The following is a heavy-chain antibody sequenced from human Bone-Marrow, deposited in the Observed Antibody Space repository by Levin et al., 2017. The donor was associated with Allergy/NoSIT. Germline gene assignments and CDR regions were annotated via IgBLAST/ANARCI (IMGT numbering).Heavy chain of an antibody. D-gene: IGHD5-12*01. CDR3: ARGHSGYAPGPARQPYYYDYGMDV. J-gene: IGHJ6*02. Sequence: GESLKISCKASGYTFTGYYMHWVRQAPGQGLEWMGWINPNSGGTNYAQKFQGRVTMTRDTSISTAYMELSRLRSDDTAGYYCARGHSGYAPGPARQPYYYDYGMDVWGQGTTVTVSS. CDR2: INPNSGGT. V-gene: IGHV1-2*02. CDR1: GYTFTGYY.